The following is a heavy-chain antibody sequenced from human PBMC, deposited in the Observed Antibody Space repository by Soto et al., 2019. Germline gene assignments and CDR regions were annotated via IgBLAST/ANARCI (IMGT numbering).Heavy chain of an antibody. D-gene: IGHD6-13*01. CDR1: GFTFSSYG. CDR3: AKDTAAAGDYYYYGMDV. Sequence: PGGSLRLSCAASGFTFSSYGMHWVRQAPGKGLEWVAVISYDGSNKYYADSVKGRFTISRDNSKNTLYLQMNSLRAEDTAVYYCAKDTAAAGDYYYYGMDVWGQGTTVTVSS. J-gene: IGHJ6*02. V-gene: IGHV3-30*18. CDR2: ISYDGSNK.